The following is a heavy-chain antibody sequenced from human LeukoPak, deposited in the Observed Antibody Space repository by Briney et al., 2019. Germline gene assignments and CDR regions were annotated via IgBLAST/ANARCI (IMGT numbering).Heavy chain of an antibody. Sequence: SETLSLTCTVSGGSISGYYWSWIRQPPGKGLEWIGYIYYSGSTNYNPSLKSRLTISLDTSKNQFSLKLSSVTAADTAVYYCARGTRGGYNRYFDYWGQGTLVTVSS. D-gene: IGHD5-24*01. J-gene: IGHJ4*02. CDR1: GGSISGYY. CDR2: IYYSGST. V-gene: IGHV4-59*01. CDR3: ARGTRGGYNRYFDY.